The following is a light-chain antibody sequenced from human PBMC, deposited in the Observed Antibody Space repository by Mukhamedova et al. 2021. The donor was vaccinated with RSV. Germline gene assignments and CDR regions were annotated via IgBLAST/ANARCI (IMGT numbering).Light chain of an antibody. CDR3: QSYDNSLSALV. CDR2: GNT. Sequence: VTISCTGSSSNIGAGYDVHWYQQLPGTAPKLLIYGNTNRPSGVPDRFSGSKSGTSASLAITGLQTEDEADYYCQSYDNSLSALVF. V-gene: IGLV1-40*01. CDR1: SSNIGAGYD. J-gene: IGLJ2*01.